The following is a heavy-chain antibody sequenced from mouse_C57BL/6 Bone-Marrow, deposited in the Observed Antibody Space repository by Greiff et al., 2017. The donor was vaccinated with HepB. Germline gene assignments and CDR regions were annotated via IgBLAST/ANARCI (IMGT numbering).Heavy chain of an antibody. CDR3: ARAYYSNYGAMDY. V-gene: IGHV5-12*01. CDR1: GFTFSDYY. Sequence: EVQLQQSGGGLVQPGGSLKLSCAASGFTFSDYYMYWVRQTPEKRLEWVAYISNGGGSTYYPDTVKGRFTISRDNAKNTLYLQMSRLKSEDTAMYYCARAYYSNYGAMDYWGQGTSVTVSS. CDR2: ISNGGGST. J-gene: IGHJ4*01. D-gene: IGHD2-5*01.